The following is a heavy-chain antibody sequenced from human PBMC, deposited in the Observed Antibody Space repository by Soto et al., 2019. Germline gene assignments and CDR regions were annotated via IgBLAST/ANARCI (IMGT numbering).Heavy chain of an antibody. D-gene: IGHD1-1*01. V-gene: IGHV4-4*07. CDR2: IHASGNT. J-gene: IGHJ4*02. Sequence: SETLSLTCNVSGGYISTYYWSWIRQPAGKGLEWIGRIHASGNTDYNPSLKSRVTMSVDTSKNQFSLRLTSLTAADTAVYYCARNPGWYFDVWGKGTLVTVS. CDR3: ARNPGWYFDV. CDR1: GGYISTYY.